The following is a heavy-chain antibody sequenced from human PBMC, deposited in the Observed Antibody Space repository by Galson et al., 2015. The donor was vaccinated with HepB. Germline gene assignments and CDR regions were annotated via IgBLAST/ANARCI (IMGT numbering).Heavy chain of an antibody. V-gene: IGHV7-4-1*02. D-gene: IGHD3-3*01. CDR3: ARSPLRFLDWLPYYVYYYMDV. J-gene: IGHJ6*03. CDR2: MNTNTGKP. Sequence: CKASGYTFTDYVVNWVRQAPGQGLEWMGWMNTNTGKPTYAPGFAGRFVFSLDTSVTTAYLQISSLETDDTAVYYCARSPLRFLDWLPYYVYYYMDVWGEGTTVTVSS. CDR1: GYTFTDYV.